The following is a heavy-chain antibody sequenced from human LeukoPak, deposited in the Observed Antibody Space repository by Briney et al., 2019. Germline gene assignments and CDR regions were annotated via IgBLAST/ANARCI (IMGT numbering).Heavy chain of an antibody. Sequence: PSETLSLTCSVSGDSFSSYYWSWIRQPPGKGLEWIGYIYYSGGTNYNPSLKSRVTISIDTSKNQFSLKLSSVTAADTAVYYCARLGATHFVDYWGQGTLVTVFS. V-gene: IGHV4-59*08. D-gene: IGHD1-26*01. CDR2: IYYSGGT. CDR1: GDSFSSYY. CDR3: ARLGATHFVDY. J-gene: IGHJ4*02.